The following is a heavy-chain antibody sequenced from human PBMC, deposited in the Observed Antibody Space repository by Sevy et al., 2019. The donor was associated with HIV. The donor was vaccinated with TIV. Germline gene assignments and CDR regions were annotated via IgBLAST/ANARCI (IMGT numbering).Heavy chain of an antibody. Sequence: KQSQTLSLTCAISGDSVSSNSAAWNWIRQSPSRGLEWLGRTYYRSKWYNDYAVSVKSRISINPDTSKNQFSLQVNSVTPEDTAVYFCATGIPEWELGGHWFDPWGQGTLVTVSS. J-gene: IGHJ5*02. CDR3: ATGIPEWELGGHWFDP. CDR2: TYYRSKWYN. D-gene: IGHD1-26*01. CDR1: GDSVSSNSAA. V-gene: IGHV6-1*01.